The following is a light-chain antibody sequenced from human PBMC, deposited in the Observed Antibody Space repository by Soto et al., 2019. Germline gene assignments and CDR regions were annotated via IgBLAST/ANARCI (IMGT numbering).Light chain of an antibody. Sequence: DIVMTQCPLSRPVTPGEPASISCRSSQSLLHSNGYNYLDWYLQKPGQSPQLLIYLGSNRASGVPDRFSGSGSGTDFTLKISRVEAEDVGVYYCMQPLQSWTFGQGTKVDIK. CDR1: QSLLHSNGYNY. CDR3: MQPLQSWT. J-gene: IGKJ1*01. V-gene: IGKV2-28*01. CDR2: LGS.